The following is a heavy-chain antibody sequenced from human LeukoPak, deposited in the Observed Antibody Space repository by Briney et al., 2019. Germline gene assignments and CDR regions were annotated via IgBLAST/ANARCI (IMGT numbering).Heavy chain of an antibody. J-gene: IGHJ3*02. Sequence: SGTLSLTCDVSGDSISTPHWWSWVRQPPGKGLEWIGEIFHSGRVNYIPSLQSRVTISLDKSKNQISLEVNSVTAADTAVYYCARLNADYGYYGPHDAFDIWGQGTLVAVSS. V-gene: IGHV4-4*02. CDR2: IFHSGRV. CDR3: ARLNADYGYYGPHDAFDI. D-gene: IGHD4-17*01. CDR1: GDSISTPHW.